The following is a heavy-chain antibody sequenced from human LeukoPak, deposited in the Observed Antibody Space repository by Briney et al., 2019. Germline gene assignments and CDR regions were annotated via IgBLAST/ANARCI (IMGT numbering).Heavy chain of an antibody. V-gene: IGHV3-23*01. D-gene: IGHD1-26*01. J-gene: IGHJ5*02. CDR3: AKGLRGNYDH. Sequence: GGSLRLSCAASGFTLNNYAMAWVRQAPEKGLEWVSSITDNGINTYYADSVKGRFTISRDNSKNTLYLQMNSLRAEDTAVYYCAKGLRGNYDHWGQGTLVTVSS. CDR2: ITDNGINT. CDR1: GFTLNNYA.